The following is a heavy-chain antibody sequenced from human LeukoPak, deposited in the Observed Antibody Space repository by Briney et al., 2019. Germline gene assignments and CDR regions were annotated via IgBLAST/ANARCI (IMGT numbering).Heavy chain of an antibody. V-gene: IGHV4-34*01. CDR2: INHSGST. CDR1: GGSFSGYY. D-gene: IGHD5-24*01. Sequence: ASETLSLTCAVYGGSFSGYYWSWIRQPPGKGLEWIGEINHSGSTNYNPSLESRVTISVDTSKNQFSLKLSSVTAADTAVYYCASWGYIDAFDIWGQGTMVTVSS. J-gene: IGHJ3*02. CDR3: ASWGYIDAFDI.